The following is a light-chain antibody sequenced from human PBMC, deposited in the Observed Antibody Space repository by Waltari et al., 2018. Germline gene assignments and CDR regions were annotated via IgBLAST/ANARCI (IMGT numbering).Light chain of an antibody. CDR3: QQYGSWT. J-gene: IGKJ1*01. CDR1: QSVSSSY. CDR2: GAS. V-gene: IGKV3-20*01. Sequence: EIVLTQSPGTLSLSPGERATLSCRASQSVSSSYLAWYQQKPGQAPRLLIYGASSRATGIPDRFSGSGSGTDFTLTISRLEPEDFAVYYCQQYGSWTFGQGTKVKIK.